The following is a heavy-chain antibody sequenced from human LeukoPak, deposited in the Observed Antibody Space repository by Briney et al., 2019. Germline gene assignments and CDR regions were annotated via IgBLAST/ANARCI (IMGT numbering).Heavy chain of an antibody. Sequence: GGSLRLSCAASGFTFSSYAMSWVRQAPGKGLEWVSAISGSGGSTYYADSVKGRFTISRDNSKNTLYLHMNSLRAEDKAVYYCAPTTVTRLDYFDYWGQGTLDTVSS. CDR3: APTTVTRLDYFDY. CDR2: ISGSGGST. CDR1: GFTFSSYA. J-gene: IGHJ4*02. D-gene: IGHD4-17*01. V-gene: IGHV3-23*01.